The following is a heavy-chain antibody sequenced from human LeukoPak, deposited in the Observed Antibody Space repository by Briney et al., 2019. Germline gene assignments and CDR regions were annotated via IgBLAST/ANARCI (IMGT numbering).Heavy chain of an antibody. J-gene: IGHJ4*02. CDR2: IIPIFGTA. Sequence: GASVKVSGKASGGTFSSYAISWVRQAPGQGLEWMGGIIPIFGTANYAQKFQGRVTMTRDMSTSTVYMELSSLRSEDTAVYYCARGLYYYDSSGYSTYWGQGTLVTVSS. CDR3: ARGLYYYDSSGYSTY. D-gene: IGHD3-22*01. V-gene: IGHV1-69*05. CDR1: GGTFSSYA.